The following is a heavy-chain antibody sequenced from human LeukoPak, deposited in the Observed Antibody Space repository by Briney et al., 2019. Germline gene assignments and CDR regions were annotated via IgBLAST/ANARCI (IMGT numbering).Heavy chain of an antibody. Sequence: GASVKVSCKATGYSFTDFHVHWVRQAPGQGLEWVGIINPTSGATTYAQKFQGRVTMTGDMSTSTVYMELSGLGSEDTAVYYCAREVSWTTVTTRHYSYYYMDVWGKGTTVTVSS. CDR3: AREVSWTTVTTRHYSYYYMDV. J-gene: IGHJ6*03. CDR1: GYSFTDFH. CDR2: INPTSGAT. V-gene: IGHV1-46*01. D-gene: IGHD4-11*01.